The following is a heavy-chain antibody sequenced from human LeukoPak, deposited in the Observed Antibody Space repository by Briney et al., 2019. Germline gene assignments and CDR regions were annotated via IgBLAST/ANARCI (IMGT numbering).Heavy chain of an antibody. J-gene: IGHJ4*02. D-gene: IGHD6-13*01. V-gene: IGHV3-7*01. CDR2: IKYDGSEK. CDR3: ARDIEAAGLFLDY. CDR1: GFTFSSYW. Sequence: GGSLRLSCAASGFTFSSYWMSWVRQAPGKGLEGVANIKYDGSEKYYVDFVKGRFTISRDNAKNSLYLQMNSLRDEDTAVYYCARDIEAAGLFLDYWGQGTLVTVSS.